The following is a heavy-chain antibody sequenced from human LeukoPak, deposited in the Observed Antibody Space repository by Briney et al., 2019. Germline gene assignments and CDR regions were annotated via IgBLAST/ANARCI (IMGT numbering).Heavy chain of an antibody. CDR2: LYYSGST. CDR1: GGSISSRSYY. V-gene: IGHV4-39*02. J-gene: IGHJ4*02. CDR3: ASPLYSSGWYTRFDY. Sequence: SETLSLTCTFSGGSISSRSYYWGWIRQPPGKGLEWIGSLYYSGSTYYNPSLKSRATISADTSKNHFSLKLSSVTAADTAVYYCASPLYSSGWYTRFDYWGQGTLVTVSS. D-gene: IGHD6-19*01.